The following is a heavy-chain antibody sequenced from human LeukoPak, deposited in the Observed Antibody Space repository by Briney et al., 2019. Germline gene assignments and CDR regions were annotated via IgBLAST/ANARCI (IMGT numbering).Heavy chain of an antibody. V-gene: IGHV3-48*04. CDR1: GFTFSRYS. D-gene: IGHD1-26*01. J-gene: IGHJ4*02. CDR2: ISRSSSTI. Sequence: GGSLRLSCAASGFTFSRYSMNWVRQAPGKGLEWVSYISRSSSTIHYADSVKGRFTISRDNAKNSLYLQMNSLRAEDTAVYYCARGPRVVGATRGVFDYWGQGTLVTVSS. CDR3: ARGPRVVGATRGVFDY.